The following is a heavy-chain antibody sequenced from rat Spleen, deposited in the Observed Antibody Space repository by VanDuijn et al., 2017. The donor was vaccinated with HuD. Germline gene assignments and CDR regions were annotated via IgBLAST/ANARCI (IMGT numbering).Heavy chain of an antibody. CDR2: ISFDGSST. Sequence: EVQLVESDGGLVPPGRSLKLSCAASGFTFSDYYMAWVRQAPTKGLEWVAIISFDGSSTYYRDSVKGRFTISRDNARSTLYLQRDSLRSEDTATYYCARRYDFDYWGQGVMVTVSS. J-gene: IGHJ2*01. CDR3: ARRYDFDY. V-gene: IGHV5-29*01. CDR1: GFTFSDYY. D-gene: IGHD1-11*01.